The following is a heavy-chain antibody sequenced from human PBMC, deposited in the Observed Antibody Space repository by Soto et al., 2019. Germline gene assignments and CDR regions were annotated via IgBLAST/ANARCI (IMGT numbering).Heavy chain of an antibody. CDR1: GGSISSGGYS. D-gene: IGHD4-17*01. J-gene: IGHJ5*02. Sequence: QLQLQESGSGLVKPSQTLSLTCAVSGGSISSGGYSWSWIRQPPGKGLEWIGYIYHRGSTYYNPSLKRRVTISVDRSTNQFSLKLSSVTAADTAVYYCARLLTTSTWFDPWGQGTLVTVSS. V-gene: IGHV4-30-2*01. CDR2: IYHRGST. CDR3: ARLLTTSTWFDP.